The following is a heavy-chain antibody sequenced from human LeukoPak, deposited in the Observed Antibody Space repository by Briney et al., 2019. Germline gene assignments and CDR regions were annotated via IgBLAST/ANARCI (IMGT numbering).Heavy chain of an antibody. CDR1: GYTLTELS. CDR2: FDPEDGET. D-gene: IGHD5-12*01. J-gene: IGHJ4*02. V-gene: IGHV1-24*01. CDR3: ARGRGYGTY. Sequence: ASVTVSCKVSGYTLTELSMHWVRQSPGKGLEWMGGFDPEDGETIYAQKFQGRVTMTEDTSTSTAYMELRSLRSDDTAVYYCARGRGYGTYWGQGTLVTVSS.